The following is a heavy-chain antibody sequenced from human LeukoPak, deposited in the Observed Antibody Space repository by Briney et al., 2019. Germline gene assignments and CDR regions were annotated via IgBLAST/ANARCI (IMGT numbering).Heavy chain of an antibody. Sequence: SVKVSCKASGGTFSSYAISWVRQAPGQGLEWMGGIIPIFGTANYAQKFQGRVTITTDESTSTAYMELSSLRSEDTAVYYCAVLTGYFYYYYYGMDVWGQGTTVTVSS. V-gene: IGHV1-69*05. J-gene: IGHJ6*02. CDR1: GGTFSSYA. D-gene: IGHD3-9*01. CDR2: IIPIFGTA. CDR3: AVLTGYFYYYYYGMDV.